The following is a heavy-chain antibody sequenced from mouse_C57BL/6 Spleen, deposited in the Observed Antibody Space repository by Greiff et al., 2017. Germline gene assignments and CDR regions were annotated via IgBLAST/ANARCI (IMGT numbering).Heavy chain of an antibody. CDR2: ISSGSSTI. D-gene: IGHD1-2*01. Sequence: EVKLMESGGGLVKPGGSLKLSCAASGFTFSDYGMHWVRQAPEKGLEWVAYISSGSSTIYYADTVKGRVTISIDNAKNTLFLQMTSLRSEDKAMYYCARTHYPAGAMDYWGQGTSVTVSS. J-gene: IGHJ4*01. V-gene: IGHV5-17*01. CDR3: ARTHYPAGAMDY. CDR1: GFTFSDYG.